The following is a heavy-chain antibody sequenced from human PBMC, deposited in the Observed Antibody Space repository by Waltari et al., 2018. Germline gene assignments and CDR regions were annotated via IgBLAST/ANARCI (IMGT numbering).Heavy chain of an antibody. CDR3: AAESHSYGYFNY. J-gene: IGHJ4*02. Sequence: QVQLQESDPGLVQPSETLSLTCNVAGGSISNYYLCWIRQPVGKGLEWIGRFYTSGSTNYNPSLESRVTMSVDTSKNQFFLRLSSVTAADTAVYYYAAESHSYGYFNYWGQGTLLTVSS. D-gene: IGHD5-18*01. V-gene: IGHV4-4*07. CDR1: GGSISNYY. CDR2: FYTSGST.